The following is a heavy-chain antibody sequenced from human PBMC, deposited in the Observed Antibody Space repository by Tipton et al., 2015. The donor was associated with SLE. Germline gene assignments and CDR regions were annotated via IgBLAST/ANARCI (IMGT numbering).Heavy chain of an antibody. Sequence: SLRLSCTASGFTFGDYAMSWVRQAPGKGLEWVGFIRSKAYGGTTEYAASVKGRFTISRDDSKSIAYLQMNSLKTEDTAVYYCTRDGYSSSWGYYYYMDVWGKGTTVTVSS. CDR2: IRSKAYGGTT. CDR1: GFTFGDYA. D-gene: IGHD6-13*01. CDR3: TRDGYSSSWGYYYYMDV. V-gene: IGHV3-49*04. J-gene: IGHJ6*03.